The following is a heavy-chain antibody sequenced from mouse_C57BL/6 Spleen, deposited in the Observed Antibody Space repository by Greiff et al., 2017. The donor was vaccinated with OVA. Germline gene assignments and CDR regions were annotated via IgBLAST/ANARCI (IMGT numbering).Heavy chain of an antibody. Sequence: DVQLQESGPGLVKPSQSLSLTCSVTGYSITSGYYWNWIRQFPGNKLEWMGYISYDGSNNYNPSLKNRISITRDTSKNQFFLKLNSVTTEDTATYYCARTGTGYFDYWGQGTTLTVSS. D-gene: IGHD4-1*01. CDR3: ARTGTGYFDY. V-gene: IGHV3-6*01. J-gene: IGHJ2*01. CDR2: ISYDGSN. CDR1: GYSITSGYY.